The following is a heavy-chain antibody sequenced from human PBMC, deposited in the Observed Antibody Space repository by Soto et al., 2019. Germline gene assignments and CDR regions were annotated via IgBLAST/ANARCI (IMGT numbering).Heavy chain of an antibody. V-gene: IGHV4-34*01. CDR1: GGSFSGYY. D-gene: IGHD6-19*01. J-gene: IGHJ4*02. Sequence: SETLSLTCAVYGGSFSGYYWSWIRQPPGKGLEWIGEINHSGSTNYNPSLKSRVTISVDTSKNQFSLKLSSVTAADTAVYYCARGEDAGSSGWYDYWGQGTRVSVSS. CDR2: INHSGST. CDR3: ARGEDAGSSGWYDY.